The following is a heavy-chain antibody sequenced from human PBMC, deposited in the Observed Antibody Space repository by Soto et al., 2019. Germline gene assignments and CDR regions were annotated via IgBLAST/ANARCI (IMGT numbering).Heavy chain of an antibody. CDR3: ARAVAVAADFDY. J-gene: IGHJ4*02. CDR2: INAGNGNT. CDR1: GYTFTGYS. Sequence: GASVNVSCNASGYTFTGYSMHWVRQAPGQRLEWMGWINAGNGNTKYSQKFQGRVTITRDTSASTAYMELSSLRSEDTAVYYCARAVAVAADFDYWGQGTLVTVSS. V-gene: IGHV1-3*01. D-gene: IGHD6-19*01.